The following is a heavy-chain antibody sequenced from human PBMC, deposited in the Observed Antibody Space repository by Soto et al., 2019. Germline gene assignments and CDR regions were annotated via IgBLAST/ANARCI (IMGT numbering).Heavy chain of an antibody. Sequence: QVQLVQSGAEVKKPGSSVKVSCKASGGTFSSYAISWVRQAPGQGLEWMGGIIPIFGTANYAQKFQGRVTITADESTSTAYMELSSLRSEDTAVYYCARGGGGAARYYYYYGMDVWAKGPRSPSP. CDR3: ARGGGGAARYYYYYGMDV. CDR2: IIPIFGTA. V-gene: IGHV1-69*01. CDR1: GGTFSSYA. J-gene: IGHJ6*02. D-gene: IGHD6-6*01.